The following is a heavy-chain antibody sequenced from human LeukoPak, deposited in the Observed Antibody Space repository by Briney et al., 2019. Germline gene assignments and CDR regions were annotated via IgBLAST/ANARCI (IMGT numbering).Heavy chain of an antibody. D-gene: IGHD6-19*01. CDR2: ISVTGKES. Sequence: GGSLRLSCAASGFSFSTHAMSWVRQTPGKGLEWVSTISVTGKESYYADSVKGRFSISRDNSKNTLYLQMNSLRAEDTAVYYCAKDRSIAVMYYFDYWGQGTLVTVSS. CDR1: GFSFSTHA. V-gene: IGHV3-23*01. J-gene: IGHJ4*02. CDR3: AKDRSIAVMYYFDY.